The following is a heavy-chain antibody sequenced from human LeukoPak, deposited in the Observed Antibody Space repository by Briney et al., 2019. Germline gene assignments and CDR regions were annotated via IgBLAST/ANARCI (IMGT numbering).Heavy chain of an antibody. CDR2: ISSSGSTI. D-gene: IGHD2-21*01. Sequence: GGSLRLSCAASGFTFSDYYMSWIRQAPGKGLEWVSYISSSGSTIYYADSVKGRFTISRDNAKNSLYLQMNSLRAEDTAMYYCARDWMLFHRPDYWGQGTLVTVSS. CDR1: GFTFSDYY. J-gene: IGHJ4*02. V-gene: IGHV3-11*04. CDR3: ARDWMLFHRPDY.